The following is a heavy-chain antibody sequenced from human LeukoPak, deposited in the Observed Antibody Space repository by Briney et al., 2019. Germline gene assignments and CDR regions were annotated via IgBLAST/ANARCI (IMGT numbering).Heavy chain of an antibody. CDR2: IYYTGST. Sequence: PSETLSLTCTVSGGSISRYFWSWIRQPPGKGLEWIGYIYYTGSTNYNPSVKGRVTISVDTSKNQFSLTLNSVTAADTAVYYCASVPRRYCSGGSCSKGGYYYYYMDVWGKGTTVTVSS. V-gene: IGHV4-59*08. J-gene: IGHJ6*03. CDR1: GGSISRYF. CDR3: ASVPRRYCSGGSCSKGGYYYYYMDV. D-gene: IGHD2-15*01.